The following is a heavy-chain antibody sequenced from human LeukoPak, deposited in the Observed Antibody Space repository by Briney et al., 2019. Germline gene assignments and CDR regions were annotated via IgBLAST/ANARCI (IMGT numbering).Heavy chain of an antibody. CDR1: GFTFSGYG. CDR2: ISCDGHNE. CDR3: AKGVGYGGMDV. J-gene: IGHJ6*02. D-gene: IGHD2-8*01. Sequence: PGGSLRLSCAASGFTFSGYGMHWVRQAPGKGLEWVAVISCDGHNEYYADSVKGRFTISRDNSKNTVYVQMNSLRAEDTAVYYCAKGVGYGGMDVWGQGTTVTVSS. V-gene: IGHV3-30*18.